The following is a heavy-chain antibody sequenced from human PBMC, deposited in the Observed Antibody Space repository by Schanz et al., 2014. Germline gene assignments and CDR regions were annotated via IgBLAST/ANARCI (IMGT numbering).Heavy chain of an antibody. CDR1: GYTFTSYG. V-gene: IGHV1-18*01. CDR2: ISPYNGNT. CDR3: VRVPSRDVSFDL. J-gene: IGHJ2*01. Sequence: QVQLVQSGAELRKPGTSVKVSCKASGYTFTSYGISWVRQAPGQGLEWMGWISPYNGNTNYAQKLQGRVTMTTDTSANTAYMELRSLRSDDTAHYYCVRVPSRDVSFDLWGRGTLVTVSS. D-gene: IGHD3-16*01.